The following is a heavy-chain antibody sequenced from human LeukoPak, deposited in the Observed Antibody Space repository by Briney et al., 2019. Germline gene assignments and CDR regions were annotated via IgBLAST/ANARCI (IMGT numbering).Heavy chain of an antibody. CDR3: ARDTAMVCSGGGCYAYFDY. V-gene: IGHV4-34*01. D-gene: IGHD2-15*01. CDR1: GGSFSGYY. CDR2: INHSGST. J-gene: IGHJ4*02. Sequence: SETLSLTCAVYGGSFSGYYWSWIRQPPGKGLEWIGEINHSGSTNYNPSLKSRVTISVDTSKNQFSLKLSSVTAADTAVYYCARDTAMVCSGGGCYAYFDYWGQGTLVTVSS.